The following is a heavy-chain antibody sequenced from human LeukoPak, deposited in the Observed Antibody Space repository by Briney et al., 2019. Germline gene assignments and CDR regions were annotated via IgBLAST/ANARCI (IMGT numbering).Heavy chain of an antibody. CDR1: GYTFTSYG. D-gene: IGHD3-22*01. J-gene: IGHJ4*02. CDR2: ISAYSGNT. V-gene: IGHV1-18*01. Sequence: ATVELSCNASGYTFTSYGISWARQPPAQGLEWMGWISAYSGNTKYAQKLQRRVTMTTDTSTSTAYMELRSLRSDDTAVHYCARERYYDSSGYYEGYYFDYWGQGTLVTVSS. CDR3: ARERYYDSSGYYEGYYFDY.